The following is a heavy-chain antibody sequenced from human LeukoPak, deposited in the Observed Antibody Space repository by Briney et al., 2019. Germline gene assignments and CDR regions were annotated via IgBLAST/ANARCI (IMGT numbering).Heavy chain of an antibody. V-gene: IGHV1-24*01. J-gene: IGHJ2*01. Sequence: GASVKVSCKVSGYTLTELSMHWVRQAPGKGLEWMGGFDPEDGETIYAQKFQGRVTMTEDTSTDTAYMELSSLRSEDTAVYYRATDSNWNYWYFDLWGRGTLVTVSS. CDR3: ATDSNWNYWYFDL. D-gene: IGHD1-20*01. CDR1: GYTLTELS. CDR2: FDPEDGET.